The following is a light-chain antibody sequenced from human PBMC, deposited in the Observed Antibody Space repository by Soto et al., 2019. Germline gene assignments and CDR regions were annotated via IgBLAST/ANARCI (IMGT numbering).Light chain of an antibody. J-gene: IGLJ1*01. CDR1: SANIGAGYD. CDR2: GNS. Sequence: QSVLTQPPSVSGAPGQRVTISCTGSSANIGAGYDVHWYHQLPGTAPKLLIYGNSNRPSGVPDRFSGSKSGTSASLAITGLHAEDEAHYYCQSFVSSLRYVFGTGTQLTLL. V-gene: IGLV1-40*01. CDR3: QSFVSSLRYV.